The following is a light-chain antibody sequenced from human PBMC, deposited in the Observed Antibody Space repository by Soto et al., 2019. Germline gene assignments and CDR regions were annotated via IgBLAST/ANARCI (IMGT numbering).Light chain of an antibody. Sequence: QPVLTQPPSASGTPGQRVTISCSGSSSNIGINYVYWYQQLPGTAPKLLIYRNNQRPSGVPDRFSGSKSGTSASLAISGLRSEDEAAYYCASWDDSLSGPVFGGGTKVTVL. CDR1: SSNIGINY. CDR3: ASWDDSLSGPV. J-gene: IGLJ3*02. V-gene: IGLV1-47*01. CDR2: RNN.